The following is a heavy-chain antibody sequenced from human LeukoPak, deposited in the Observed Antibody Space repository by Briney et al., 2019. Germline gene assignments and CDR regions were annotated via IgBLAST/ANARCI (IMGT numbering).Heavy chain of an antibody. CDR1: GGSFGGYY. J-gene: IGHJ5*02. Sequence: SETLSLTCAVYGGSFGGYYWSWIRQPPGKGLEWIGEINHSGSTNYNPSLKSRVTISVDTSKNQFSLKLSSVTAADTAVYYCARHSIVVVPAASNWFDPWGQGTLVTVSS. V-gene: IGHV4-34*01. CDR3: ARHSIVVVPAASNWFDP. CDR2: INHSGST. D-gene: IGHD2-2*01.